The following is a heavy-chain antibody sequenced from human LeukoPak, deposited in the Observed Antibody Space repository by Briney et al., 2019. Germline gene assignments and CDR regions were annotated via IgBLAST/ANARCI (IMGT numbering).Heavy chain of an antibody. J-gene: IGHJ3*02. D-gene: IGHD2-2*01. CDR2: INPNSGGT. CDR1: GYTFTGYY. CDR3: VGTCSSTGCYRGAFDI. V-gene: IGHV1-2*04. Sequence: GASVKVSCKASGYTFTGYYMHWVRQAPGQGLEWMGWINPNSGGTNYAQKFQGWVTMTRDTSISTAYMELSSLRSEDTAVYYCVGTCSSTGCYRGAFDIWGQGTMVTVSS.